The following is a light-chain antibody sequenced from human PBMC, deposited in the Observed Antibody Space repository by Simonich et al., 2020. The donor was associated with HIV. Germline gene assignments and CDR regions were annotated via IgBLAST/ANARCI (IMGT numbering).Light chain of an antibody. CDR2: GAS. J-gene: IGKJ4*01. CDR1: QSVSSN. V-gene: IGKV3-15*01. Sequence: EIVMTQSPATLSVSPGERATHSCRASQSVSSNLAWYQQKPGQAPRLLIYGASIRATGIPARFSGSGSGTEFTLTINSMQSEDFAVYYCQQYDKWPPVLAFGGGTKVEIK. CDR3: QQYDKWPPVLA.